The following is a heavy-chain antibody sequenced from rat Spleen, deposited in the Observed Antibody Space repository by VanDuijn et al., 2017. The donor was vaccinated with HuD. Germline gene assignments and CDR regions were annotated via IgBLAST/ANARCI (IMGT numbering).Heavy chain of an antibody. CDR1: GFTFSKYD. J-gene: IGHJ3*01. D-gene: IGHD1-11*01. CDR2: ISTSGDTT. CDR3: ARLGTEAIGNWFSY. V-gene: IGHV5-25*01. Sequence: EVQLGESGGGFVLPGRSLKLSCVASGFTFSKYDMAWVRQAPTKGLEWVASISTSGDTTYYRDSVKGRFTIARDNAKSTLYLQVDSLRSEDTATYYCARLGTEAIGNWFSYWGQGTLVTVSS.